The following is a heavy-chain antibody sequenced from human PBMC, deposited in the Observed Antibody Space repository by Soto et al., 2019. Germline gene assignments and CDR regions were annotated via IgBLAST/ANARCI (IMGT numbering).Heavy chain of an antibody. Sequence: EVQLVESGGGLVQPGRSLRLSCAASGFTFDDYAMHWVRQAPGKGLEWVSGISWNSGSIGYADSVKGRFTISRDNAKNSLYLQMNSLRAEDTALYYCAKSGDDIWGSYRYTVYYFDYWGQGTLVTVSS. V-gene: IGHV3-9*01. CDR1: GFTFDDYA. J-gene: IGHJ4*02. CDR3: AKSGDDIWGSYRYTVYYFDY. CDR2: ISWNSGSI. D-gene: IGHD3-16*02.